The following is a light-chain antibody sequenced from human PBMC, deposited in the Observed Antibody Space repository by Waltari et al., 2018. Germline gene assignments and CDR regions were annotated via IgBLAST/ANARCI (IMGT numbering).Light chain of an antibody. Sequence: QSVLTQPPSASGTPGQRVTISCSGSSSNIGPYYVYWYQQLPGTSPKLLIYRNNRWTSGVHYRFSGSNSCTSASLAISGLRSEDEADYYCATWDDSLTAWVFGGGTKLTVL. CDR2: RNN. CDR3: ATWDDSLTAWV. V-gene: IGLV1-47*01. J-gene: IGLJ3*02. CDR1: SSNIGPYY.